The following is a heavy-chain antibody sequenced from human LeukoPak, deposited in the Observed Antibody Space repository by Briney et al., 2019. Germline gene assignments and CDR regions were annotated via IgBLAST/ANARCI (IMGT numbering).Heavy chain of an antibody. D-gene: IGHD6-19*01. Sequence: PSETLSLTCTVSGGSISSSSYYWGWIRQPPGKGLEWIGSIYYSGSTYYNPSLKSRVTISVDTSKNQFSLKLSSVTAADTAVYYCARRIAVAAAGYFDYWGQGTLVTVSS. J-gene: IGHJ4*02. CDR2: IYYSGST. CDR1: GGSISSSSYY. V-gene: IGHV4-39*01. CDR3: ARRIAVAAAGYFDY.